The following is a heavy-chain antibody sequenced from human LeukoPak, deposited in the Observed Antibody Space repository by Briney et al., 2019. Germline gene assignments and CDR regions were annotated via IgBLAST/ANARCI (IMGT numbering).Heavy chain of an antibody. D-gene: IGHD3-10*01. CDR1: GFTFSSYW. Sequence: PGGSLRLSCAASGFTFSSYWMSWVRQAPGKGLEWVSYITSSGDIKTYADPVKGRFTMSRDDAKNSVYLQMNSLRPEDTAVYYCARDIYGDEDFDYWGQGTLVSVSS. V-gene: IGHV3-48*04. CDR3: ARDIYGDEDFDY. J-gene: IGHJ4*02. CDR2: ITSSGDIK.